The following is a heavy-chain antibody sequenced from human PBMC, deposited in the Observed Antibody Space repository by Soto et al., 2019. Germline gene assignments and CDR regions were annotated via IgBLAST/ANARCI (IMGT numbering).Heavy chain of an antibody. V-gene: IGHV4-39*01. CDR1: GDSITSNSYF. J-gene: IGHJ4*02. CDR2: IYYSGST. Sequence: SETLSHTCTVSGDSITSNSYFWAWIRQPPGKGLEWIGSIYYSGSTYHNPSLKSRVTISVDRSNNQFSLKLTSVTAADTAVYYCARHFSVDHFDYWGQGALVT. CDR3: ARHFSVDHFDY. D-gene: IGHD3-9*01.